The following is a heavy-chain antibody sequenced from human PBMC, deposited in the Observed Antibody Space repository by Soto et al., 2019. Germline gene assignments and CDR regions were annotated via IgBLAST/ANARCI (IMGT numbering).Heavy chain of an antibody. D-gene: IGHD1-1*01. CDR2: IYATGTT. J-gene: IGHJ5*02. CDR1: GASISGFY. Sequence: PSETLSLTCTVSGASISGFYWSLILPSAGKGLEWIGRIYATGTTDYNPSLKSRVMMSVDTSKKQFSLKLRSVTAADTAVYYCVRDGTKTLRDWFDPWGQGISVTVSS. CDR3: VRDGTKTLRDWFDP. V-gene: IGHV4-4*07.